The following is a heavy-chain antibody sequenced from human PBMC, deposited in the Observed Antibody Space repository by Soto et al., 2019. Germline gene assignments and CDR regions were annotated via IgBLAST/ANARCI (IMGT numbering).Heavy chain of an antibody. D-gene: IGHD3-10*01. Sequence: QVQLMESGGGVVQHGRSLRLSCAASGFTFSNYGIDWVRQAPGKGLEWVAVISYDGNTKYYVESVKGRFTISRDNSRNAVYLQMNSLRAEDTAVYYCAKEKTHRAQYFVYGMDAWGQGTTVTVSS. CDR3: AKEKTHRAQYFVYGMDA. CDR2: ISYDGNTK. CDR1: GFTFSNYG. J-gene: IGHJ6*02. V-gene: IGHV3-30*18.